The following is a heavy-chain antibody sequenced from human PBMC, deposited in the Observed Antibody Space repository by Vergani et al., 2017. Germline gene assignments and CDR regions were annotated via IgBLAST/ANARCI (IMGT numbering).Heavy chain of an antibody. CDR3: ARGFGVVVIAFQH. Sequence: QVQLQQWGAGLLKPSETLSLTCAVYGGSFSGYYWSWIRQPPGKGLEWIGEINHSGSTNYNPSLKSRVTISVDTSTNQFSLMLSSVTAADTAVYYCARGFGVVVIAFQHWGQGTLVTVSS. CDR1: GGSFSGYY. CDR2: INHSGST. D-gene: IGHD3-22*01. V-gene: IGHV4-34*01. J-gene: IGHJ1*01.